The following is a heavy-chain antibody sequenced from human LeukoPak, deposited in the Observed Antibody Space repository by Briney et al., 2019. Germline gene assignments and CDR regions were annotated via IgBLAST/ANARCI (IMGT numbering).Heavy chain of an antibody. J-gene: IGHJ5*02. D-gene: IGHD1-14*01. CDR1: GGSLSDYY. CDR3: ARDHSRWSPTGHWFDP. CDR2: IFHSGST. Sequence: KPSETLSLTCSGSGGSLSDYYWSWIRQSPGKRLEWIGYIFHSGSTSFSHSLKSRVSINVDECQNQFSLSLRYATAADTAVYYCARDHSRWSPTGHWFDPWGQGVLVTVSS. V-gene: IGHV4-59*01.